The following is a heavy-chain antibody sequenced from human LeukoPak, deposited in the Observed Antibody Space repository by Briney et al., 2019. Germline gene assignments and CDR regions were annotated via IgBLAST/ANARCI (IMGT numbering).Heavy chain of an antibody. V-gene: IGHV3-48*01. CDR1: GFTVSSNY. Sequence: GGSLRLSCAASGFTVSSNYMSWVRQAPGKGLEWVSYISSSSSTIYYADSVKGRFTISRDNAKNSLYLQMNSLRAEDTAVYYCARGRRSSSSGYYFDYWGQGTLVTVSS. CDR2: ISSSSSTI. D-gene: IGHD6-6*01. CDR3: ARGRRSSSSGYYFDY. J-gene: IGHJ4*02.